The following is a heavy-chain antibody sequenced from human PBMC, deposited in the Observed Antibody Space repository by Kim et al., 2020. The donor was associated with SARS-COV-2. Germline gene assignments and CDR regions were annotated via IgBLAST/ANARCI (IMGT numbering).Heavy chain of an antibody. D-gene: IGHD1-26*01. J-gene: IGHJ6*02. Sequence: GGSLRLSCAASGFTFSSYAMSWVRQAPGKGLEWVSAISGSGGSTYYADSVKGRLTISRDNSKNTLYLQMNSLGAGDTPVYYCAKSPGPATIVGSTGHYSYYGIDVWGQGTTVTVSS. V-gene: IGHV3-23*01. CDR1: GFTFSSYA. CDR3: AKSPGPATIVGSTGHYSYYGIDV. CDR2: ISGSGGST.